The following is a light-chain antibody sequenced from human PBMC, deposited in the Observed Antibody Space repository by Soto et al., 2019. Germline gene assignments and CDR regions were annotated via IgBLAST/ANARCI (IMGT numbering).Light chain of an antibody. J-gene: IGKJ5*01. Sequence: EIVLTQSPGTLSLSPGERATLSCRASQSVSSNLAWYQQKPGQAPRLLISGASSRATGIPDRFSGSGSGTDFTLTISRLEPEDFAVYYCQQYGSSPPITFGQGTRLEIK. V-gene: IGKV3-20*01. CDR3: QQYGSSPPIT. CDR1: QSVSSN. CDR2: GAS.